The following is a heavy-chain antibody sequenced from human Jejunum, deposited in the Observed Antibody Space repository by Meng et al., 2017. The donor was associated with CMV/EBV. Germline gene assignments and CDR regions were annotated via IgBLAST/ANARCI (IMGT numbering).Heavy chain of an antibody. D-gene: IGHD4/OR15-4a*01. J-gene: IGHJ6*02. CDR1: GYIFTDYY. CDR3: AKEGVLYGMDV. CDR2: INPSGYNT. V-gene: IGHV1-46*01. Sequence: KASGYIFTDYYIHWVRQAPGQGLEWMALINPSGYNTNYTQKFQDRITVTRDTSTRTVYMELSNLRFEDTAVYYCAKEGVLYGMDVWGQGTTVTVSS.